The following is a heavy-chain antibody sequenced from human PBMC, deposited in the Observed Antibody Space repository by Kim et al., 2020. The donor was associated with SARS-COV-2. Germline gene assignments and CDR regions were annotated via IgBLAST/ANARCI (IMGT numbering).Heavy chain of an antibody. J-gene: IGHJ4*02. CDR2: ISGSGGST. D-gene: IGHD2-21*01. CDR3: AKRSIVVVIATPYYFDY. Sequence: GGSLRLSCAASGFTFSSYAMSWVRQAPGKGLEWVSAISGSGGSTYYADSVKGRFTISRDNSKNTLYLQMNSLRAEDTAVYYCAKRSIVVVIATPYYFDYWGQGTLVTVSS. CDR1: GFTFSSYA. V-gene: IGHV3-23*01.